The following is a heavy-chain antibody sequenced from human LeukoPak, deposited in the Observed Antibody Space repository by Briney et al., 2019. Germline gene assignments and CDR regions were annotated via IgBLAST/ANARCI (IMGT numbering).Heavy chain of an antibody. CDR1: GFTVSSNY. Sequence: QSGGSLRLSCAAPGFTVSSNYMNWVRQAPGKGLEWVSVIGSGDRTYYADSVKGRFTISRNNSKNTLYLQMNSLRAEDTAVYYCARDRRVRGVMWNSKSDGFDIWGHGTMVTVSS. CDR2: IGSGDRT. CDR3: ARDRRVRGVMWNSKSDGFDI. J-gene: IGHJ3*02. D-gene: IGHD3-10*01. V-gene: IGHV3-66*01.